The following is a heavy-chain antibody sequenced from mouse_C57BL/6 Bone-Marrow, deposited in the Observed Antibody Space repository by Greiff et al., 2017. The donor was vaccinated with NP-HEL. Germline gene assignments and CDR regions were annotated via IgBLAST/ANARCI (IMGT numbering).Heavy chain of an antibody. CDR1: GYTFTSYD. D-gene: IGHD2-1*01. CDR2: IYPRDGST. Sequence: QVQLKESGPELVKPGASVKLSCKASGYTFTSYDINWVKQRPGQGLEWIGWIYPRDGSTKYNENFKGKATLTVDTSSSTAYMELHSLTSEDSAVYFCGREVTGYFDYWGQGTTLTVSS. J-gene: IGHJ2*01. V-gene: IGHV1-85*01. CDR3: GREVTGYFDY.